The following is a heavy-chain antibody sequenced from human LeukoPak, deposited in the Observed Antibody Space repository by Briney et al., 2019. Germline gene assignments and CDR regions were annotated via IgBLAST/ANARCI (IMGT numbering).Heavy chain of an antibody. J-gene: IGHJ4*02. V-gene: IGHV3-7*01. CDR1: GFSFSSHW. CDR2: IKQDGGEK. D-gene: IGHD2-15*01. Sequence: GGSLRLSCAASGFSFSSHWMSWVRQAPGKGLEWVANIKQDGGEKYYVDSVKGRFAISRDNAKNLLYLEMNSLSAEDTALYYCAREWWAEYYLDYWGQGTLVTVSS. CDR3: AREWWAEYYLDY.